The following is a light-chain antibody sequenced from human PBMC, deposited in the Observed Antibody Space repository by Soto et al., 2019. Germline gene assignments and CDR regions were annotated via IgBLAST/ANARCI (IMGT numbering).Light chain of an antibody. J-gene: IGLJ2*01. CDR1: SGSIASNY. V-gene: IGLV6-57*02. CDR3: QSYDSSIVV. CDR2: EDN. Sequence: NFMLTQPHSVSESPGKTVTISCTGSSGSIASNYVQWYQQRPGSAPTTVIYEDNQRPSGVPDRFSGSIDSSSNSASLTISGLKTEDEAAYYCQSYDSSIVVFGGGTKLTVL.